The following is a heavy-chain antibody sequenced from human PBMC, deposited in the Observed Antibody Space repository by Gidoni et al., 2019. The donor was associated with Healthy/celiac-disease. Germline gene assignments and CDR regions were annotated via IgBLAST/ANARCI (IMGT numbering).Heavy chain of an antibody. CDR1: GFTFSSYG. D-gene: IGHD1-26*01. Sequence: QVQLVESGGGVVQPGRSLRLSCAASGFTFSSYGMHWVRQAPGKGLEWVAVIWYDGSNKYYADSVKGRFTISRDNSKNTLYLQMNSLRAEDTAVYYCARAVGLLAPFDYWGQGTLVTVSS. V-gene: IGHV3-33*01. J-gene: IGHJ4*02. CDR3: ARAVGLLAPFDY. CDR2: IWYDGSNK.